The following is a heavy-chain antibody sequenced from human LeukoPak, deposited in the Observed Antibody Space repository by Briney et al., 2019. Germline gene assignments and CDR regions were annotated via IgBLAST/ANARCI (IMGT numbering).Heavy chain of an antibody. D-gene: IGHD3-10*01. CDR2: VNDSGGT. CDR3: ARSILLWFGEPRDWFDP. CDR1: IDSFTNYY. Sequence: SETLSLTCAVYIDSFTNYYWNWIRQTPEKGLEWIGEVNDSGGTNINPSLRSRVILSVDTSKNQFSLKLISVTAADTAVYYCARSILLWFGEPRDWFDPWGQGTLVTVSS. V-gene: IGHV4-34*01. J-gene: IGHJ5*02.